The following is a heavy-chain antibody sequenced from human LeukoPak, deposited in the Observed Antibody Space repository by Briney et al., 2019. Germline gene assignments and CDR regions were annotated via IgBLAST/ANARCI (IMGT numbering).Heavy chain of an antibody. CDR3: ARYYYDSSGYYYFDY. CDR1: GFTFSSYS. V-gene: IGHV3-48*04. CDR2: ISSSSSTI. J-gene: IGHJ4*02. Sequence: GGSLRLSCGASGFTFSSYSMNWVRQAPGKGLEWVSYISSSSSTIYYADSVKGRFTISRDNAKNSLYLQMNSLRAEDTAVYYCARYYYDSSGYYYFDYWGQGTLVTVSS. D-gene: IGHD3-22*01.